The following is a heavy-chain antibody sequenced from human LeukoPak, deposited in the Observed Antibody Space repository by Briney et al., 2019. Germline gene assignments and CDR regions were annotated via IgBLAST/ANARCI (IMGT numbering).Heavy chain of an antibody. D-gene: IGHD3-22*01. Sequence: PGGSLRLSCAASGFTFSSYAMSWVRQAPGKGLEWVSVISGSGGSTYYAESVKGRFTIFRDNSKNKLFLQMDSLRAEDTAVYYCARVEGYYDSFGYWGQGTLVTVSS. CDR2: ISGSGGST. CDR1: GFTFSSYA. J-gene: IGHJ4*02. CDR3: ARVEGYYDSFGY. V-gene: IGHV3-23*01.